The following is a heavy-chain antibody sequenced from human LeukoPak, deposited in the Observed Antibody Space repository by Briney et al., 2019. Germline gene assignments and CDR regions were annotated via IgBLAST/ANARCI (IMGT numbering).Heavy chain of an antibody. CDR2: VSVSGADT. D-gene: IGHD3-22*01. J-gene: IGHJ3*01. CDR1: GFIFNTYA. CDR3: AKDLHGRGYYLNAFDA. Sequence: PGGSLRLSCTVSGFIFNTYAMSWVRQAPGKGLEWVSGVSVSGADTYYADSVKGRFTISRDTSTNTLYLQMSRLRAEDTATYYCAKDLHGRGYYLNAFDAWGQGTMVTVSS. V-gene: IGHV3-23*01.